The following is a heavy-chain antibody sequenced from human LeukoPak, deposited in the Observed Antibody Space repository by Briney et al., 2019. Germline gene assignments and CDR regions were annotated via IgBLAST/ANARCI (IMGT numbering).Heavy chain of an antibody. CDR2: IKQDGRDK. D-gene: IGHD1-1*01. CDR1: GFPFSSYW. CDR3: ARLTGTTGFDY. J-gene: IGHJ4*02. Sequence: GGSLRLSCAASGFPFSSYWMSWVRQAPGKGLEWVANIKQDGRDKYYVDSVKGRFTISRDNAKNSLYLQLNSLRADDTAVYYCARLTGTTGFDYWGQGTLVTVSS. V-gene: IGHV3-7*01.